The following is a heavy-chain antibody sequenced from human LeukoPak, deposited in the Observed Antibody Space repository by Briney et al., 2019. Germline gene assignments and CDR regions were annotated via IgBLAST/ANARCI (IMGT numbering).Heavy chain of an antibody. CDR1: GGSVSSGSYY. J-gene: IGHJ3*02. D-gene: IGHD2-15*01. Sequence: SETLSLTCTVSGGSVSSGSYYWIWIRQPPGKGLEWIGYIYYSGSANYNPSLKSRVTISVDTSKNQFSLKLSSVTAADTAVYYCARYCSGGSCPNAFDIWGQGTMFTVSS. V-gene: IGHV4-61*01. CDR2: IYYSGSA. CDR3: ARYCSGGSCPNAFDI.